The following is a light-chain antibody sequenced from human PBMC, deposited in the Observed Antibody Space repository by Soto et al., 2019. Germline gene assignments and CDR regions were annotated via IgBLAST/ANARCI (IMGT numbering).Light chain of an antibody. J-gene: IGLJ1*01. CDR1: NIGTKS. CDR3: QVWDSSSDHPYV. V-gene: IGLV3-21*04. CDR2: YDS. Sequence: SYELTQPPSVSVAPGKTARITCGGDNIGTKSVHWYQRRPGQAPVLVIYYDSDRPSGIPERFSGSNSGNTATLTISRVEAGDEADYYCQVWDSSSDHPYVFGTGTKLTVL.